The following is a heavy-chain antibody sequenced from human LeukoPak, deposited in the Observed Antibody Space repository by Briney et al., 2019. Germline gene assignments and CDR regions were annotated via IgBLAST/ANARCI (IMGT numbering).Heavy chain of an antibody. V-gene: IGHV4-39*01. CDR3: ALRYFDRDY. D-gene: IGHD3-9*01. CDR1: GGSISSSNYY. Sequence: SETLSLTCTVSGGSISSSNYYWVWIRQPPGKGLEWVGSIYYSGSTYYNPSLKSRVTISVDTSKNQFSLKLSSVTAADAAVYYCALRYFDRDYWGQGTLVTVSS. J-gene: IGHJ4*02. CDR2: IYYSGST.